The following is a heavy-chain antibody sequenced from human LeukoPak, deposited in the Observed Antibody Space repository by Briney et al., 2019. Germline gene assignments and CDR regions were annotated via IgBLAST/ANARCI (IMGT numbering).Heavy chain of an antibody. D-gene: IGHD3-22*01. CDR1: GFTFSSYG. J-gene: IGHJ4*02. CDR3: ARGVGYYDSSGTIDY. CDR2: VWYDGSKK. Sequence: GGSLRLSCAASGFTFSSYGMHWVRQAPGKGLEWVAVVWYDGSKKYSADSVKGRITISRDDSKNTPYLEMNSLRAEDTAVYYCARGVGYYDSSGTIDYWGQGTLVTVSS. V-gene: IGHV3-33*01.